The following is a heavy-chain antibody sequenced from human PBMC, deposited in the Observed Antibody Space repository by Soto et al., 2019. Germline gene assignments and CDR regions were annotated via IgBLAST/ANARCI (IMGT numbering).Heavy chain of an antibody. V-gene: IGHV3-30-3*01. Sequence: QVQLVESGGGVVQPGRSLRLSCAASGFTFSSYAMHWVRQAPGKGLDWVAVISDDGSNKYYADSVKGRFTISRDNSKNTLYLQMNSLRADDTAIYYCARADRDGYNYGDYWGQGSLVTVSS. CDR3: ARADRDGYNYGDY. CDR1: GFTFSSYA. D-gene: IGHD5-12*01. J-gene: IGHJ4*02. CDR2: ISDDGSNK.